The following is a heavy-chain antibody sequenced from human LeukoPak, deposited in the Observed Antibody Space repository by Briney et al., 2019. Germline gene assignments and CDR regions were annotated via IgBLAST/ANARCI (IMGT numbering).Heavy chain of an antibody. CDR3: ASGESIRPRVGLSRQNDY. D-gene: IGHD7-27*01. J-gene: IGHJ4*02. CDR1: GYTFTSYY. Sequence: ASVKVSCKASGYTFTSYYMHWVRQAPGQGLEWMGIINPSGGSTSYAQKFQGRVTMTRDMSTSTVYMELSSLRSEDTAVYYCASGESIRPRVGLSRQNDYWGQGTLVTVSS. V-gene: IGHV1-46*01. CDR2: INPSGGST.